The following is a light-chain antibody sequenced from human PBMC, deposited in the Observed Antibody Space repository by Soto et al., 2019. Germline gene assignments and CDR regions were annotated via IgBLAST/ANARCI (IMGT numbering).Light chain of an antibody. Sequence: QSALTQPASVSGSPGQSITISCTGTSSDVGTYNYVSWYQQHPGKAPKVMIYEVTYRPSGVSNRFSGSKSGNTASLTISGLQAEDEADYSCSSYTSRSTPVFGGGTKVTVL. CDR3: SSYTSRSTPV. V-gene: IGLV2-14*01. J-gene: IGLJ2*01. CDR1: SSDVGTYNY. CDR2: EVT.